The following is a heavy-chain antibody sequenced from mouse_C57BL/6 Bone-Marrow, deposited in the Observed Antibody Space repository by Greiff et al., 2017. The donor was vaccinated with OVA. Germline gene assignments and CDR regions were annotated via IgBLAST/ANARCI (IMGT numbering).Heavy chain of an antibody. CDR2: IDPSDSYT. CDR1: GYTFTSYW. J-gene: IGHJ2*01. Sequence: VQQPGAELVKPGASVKLSCKASGYTFTSYWMQWVKQRPGQGLEWIGEIDPSDSYTNYNQKFKGKATLTVDTSSSTAYMQLSSLTSEDSAVYYCARSGTNWGQGTTLTVSS. V-gene: IGHV1-50*01. CDR3: ARSGTN. D-gene: IGHD4-1*01.